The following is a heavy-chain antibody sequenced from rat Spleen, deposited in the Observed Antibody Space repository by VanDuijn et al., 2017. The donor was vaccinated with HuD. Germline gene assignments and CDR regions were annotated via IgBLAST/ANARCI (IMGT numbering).Heavy chain of an antibody. J-gene: IGHJ2*01. CDR1: GFTFSNYD. Sequence: EVQLVESGGGLVQPGGSLQVSCAASGFTFSNYDMAWVRQAPTKGLEWVATISYGDSYGHSSTYYRDSVKGRFTISRDNAKSTLSLQMDSLRSEDTATYYCARRHYGYTDYFDYWGQGVMVTVSS. D-gene: IGHD1-9*01. V-gene: IGHV5-29*01. CDR3: ARRHYGYTDYFDY. CDR2: ISYGDSYGHSST.